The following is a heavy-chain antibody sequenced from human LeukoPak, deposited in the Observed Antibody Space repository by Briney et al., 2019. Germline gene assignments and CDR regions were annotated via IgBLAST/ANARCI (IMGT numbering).Heavy chain of an antibody. CDR2: IYNSGTT. Sequence: SETLSLTCAVSGGSIRNSSFYWGWIRQPPGKGLEWIASIYNSGTTYYNPSIKSRITIFVDTSKNQVSLKLRSVTAADTAVYYCARLRGYTSSARGYVEYWGQGTLVTVSS. CDR3: ARLRGYTSSARGYVEY. J-gene: IGHJ4*02. D-gene: IGHD6-13*01. CDR1: GGSIRNSSFY. V-gene: IGHV4-39*01.